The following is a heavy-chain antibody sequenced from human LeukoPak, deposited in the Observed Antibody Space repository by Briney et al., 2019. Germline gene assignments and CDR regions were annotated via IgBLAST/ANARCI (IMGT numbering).Heavy chain of an antibody. D-gene: IGHD5-24*01. CDR2: IYSGGST. J-gene: IGHJ3*02. Sequence: GGSLRLSCAASGFTVSSNYMSWVRQAPGKGLEWVSVIYSGGSTYYADSVKGRFTISRDNSKNTLNLQMNSLRAEDTAVYYCARSLRRDGRNVASLGFDIWGQGTMVTVSS. CDR3: ARSLRRDGRNVASLGFDI. CDR1: GFTVSSNY. V-gene: IGHV3-66*01.